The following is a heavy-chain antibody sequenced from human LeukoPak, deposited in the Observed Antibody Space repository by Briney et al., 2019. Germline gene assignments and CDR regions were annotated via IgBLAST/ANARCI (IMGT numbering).Heavy chain of an antibody. CDR3: AKDISPSYSGSCAFDI. CDR1: GFTFSSYS. Sequence: PGGSLRLSCAASGFTFSSYSMNWVRQAPGKGLEWVSYISSGSSTIYYADSVKGRFTISRDNAKNSLYLQMNSLRAEDTAVYYCAKDISPSYSGSCAFDIWGQGTMATVSS. J-gene: IGHJ3*02. CDR2: ISSGSSTI. V-gene: IGHV3-48*01. D-gene: IGHD1-26*01.